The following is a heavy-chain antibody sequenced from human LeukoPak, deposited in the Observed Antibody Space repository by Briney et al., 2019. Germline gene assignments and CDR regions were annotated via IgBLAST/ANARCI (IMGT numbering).Heavy chain of an antibody. Sequence: TSLSLSCAASGFTFNSYGMHWVRQAPGKGLEWVAFIWYDGSNKYYADSVKGRFTTSRDNSTNTLYLLMNSLIADDTAVYYCARIFRNEFYYSSGSHLDYGGQGTLATVSA. CDR1: GFTFNSYG. D-gene: IGHD3-10*01. V-gene: IGHV3-33*01. J-gene: IGHJ4*02. CDR3: ARIFRNEFYYSSGSHLDY. CDR2: IWYDGSNK.